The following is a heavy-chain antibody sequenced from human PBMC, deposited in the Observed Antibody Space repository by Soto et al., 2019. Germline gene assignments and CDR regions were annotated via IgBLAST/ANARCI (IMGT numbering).Heavy chain of an antibody. CDR1: GGSISSSNYY. CDR3: ARSYSSSWYGVFDY. V-gene: IGHV4-39*01. D-gene: IGHD6-13*01. J-gene: IGHJ4*02. Sequence: SETLSLTCTVSGGSISSSNYYWGWIRQPPGKGLEWIGSIFYSGSPYYNPSLKSRVTISVDTSKNQFSLKLSSVTAADTAVYYCARSYSSSWYGVFDYWGQGTLVT. CDR2: IFYSGSP.